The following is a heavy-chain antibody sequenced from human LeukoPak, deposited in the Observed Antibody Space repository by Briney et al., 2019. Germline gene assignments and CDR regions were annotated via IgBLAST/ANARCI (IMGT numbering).Heavy chain of an antibody. Sequence: SGPTLVNPTQTLTLTCTFSGFSLSTSGVGVGWIRQPPGKALEWLALIYWNDDKRYSPSLKSRLTITKDTSKNQVVLTMTNMDPVDTATYYCAHRGCSSTSCYSKYFDYWGQGTLVTVSS. CDR1: GFSLSTSGVG. D-gene: IGHD2-2*01. V-gene: IGHV2-5*01. J-gene: IGHJ4*02. CDR2: IYWNDDK. CDR3: AHRGCSSTSCYSKYFDY.